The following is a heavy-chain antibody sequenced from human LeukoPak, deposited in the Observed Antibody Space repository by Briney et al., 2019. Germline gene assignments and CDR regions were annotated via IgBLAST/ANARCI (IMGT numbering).Heavy chain of an antibody. CDR1: GFIFSSYE. J-gene: IGHJ4*02. D-gene: IGHD3-10*01. V-gene: IGHV3-48*03. CDR2: ISISGSII. Sequence: GGSLRLSCAASGFIFSSYEMNWVRQAPGKGLEWVSYISISGSIIYYADSVKGRFTISRDNAKNSLYLQMNSLRAEDTAVYYCARVPGYYYGSGNYFYFDYWGQGTLITVSS. CDR3: ARVPGYYYGSGNYFYFDY.